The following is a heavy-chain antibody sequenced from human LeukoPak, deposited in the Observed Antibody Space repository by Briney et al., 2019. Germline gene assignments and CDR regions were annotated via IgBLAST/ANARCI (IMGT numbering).Heavy chain of an antibody. J-gene: IGHJ4*02. Sequence: PGGSLRLSCAASGFNFNVYGMNWVRQAPGEGLEWISYMTSDSNTIYYADSVRGRFTISRDNAKKSVYLELSNLRADDTAMYYCARSTEWFADYWGQGTLVTVSS. D-gene: IGHD3-3*01. CDR2: MTSDSNTI. CDR1: GFNFNVYG. CDR3: ARSTEWFADY. V-gene: IGHV3-48*01.